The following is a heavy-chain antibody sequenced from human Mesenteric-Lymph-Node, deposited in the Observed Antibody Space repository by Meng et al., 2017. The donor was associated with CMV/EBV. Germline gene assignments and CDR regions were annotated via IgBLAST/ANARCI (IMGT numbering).Heavy chain of an antibody. Sequence: DSISSGSYFWTWIRQPPGKGLEWIGYLYYSGTTNYNPSLKSRVTISVDTSNNQFSLKLASVTAADTALYFCARDTMGASRPYFFDYWGQGILVTVSS. D-gene: IGHD1-26*01. CDR2: LYYSGTT. J-gene: IGHJ4*02. CDR3: ARDTMGASRPYFFDY. V-gene: IGHV4-61*01. CDR1: DSISSGSYF.